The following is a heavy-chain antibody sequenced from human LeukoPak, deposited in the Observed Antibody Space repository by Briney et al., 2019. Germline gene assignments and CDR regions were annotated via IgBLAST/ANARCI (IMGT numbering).Heavy chain of an antibody. J-gene: IGHJ5*02. CDR2: IYHSGST. V-gene: IGHV4-38-2*02. CDR3: ARFPLAGGAVVKIDP. Sequence: PSETLSLTCTVSGYSISSGYYWGWFRQPPGKGLGGMGSIYHSGSTYYNPSLKSRVTISVDTSKNQFYLKLSSVTAADTAVYYCARFPLAGGAVVKIDPWGQGTLVTVSS. CDR1: GYSISSGYY. D-gene: IGHD3-22*01.